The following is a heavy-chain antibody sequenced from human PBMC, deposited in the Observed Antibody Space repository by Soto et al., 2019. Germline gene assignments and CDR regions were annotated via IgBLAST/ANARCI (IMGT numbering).Heavy chain of an antibody. CDR2: INPNSGGT. Sequence: GASVKVSCEASGYTFTGYYIHWVRQAPGQGLEWMGWINPNSGGTNSAQKFQGRVTMTRDTSISTAYMELSRLTSDDTAVYYCARGGYSSLSGSDFWGQGTLVTVSS. J-gene: IGHJ4*02. CDR1: GYTFTGYY. D-gene: IGHD6-6*01. V-gene: IGHV1-2*02. CDR3: ARGGYSSLSGSDF.